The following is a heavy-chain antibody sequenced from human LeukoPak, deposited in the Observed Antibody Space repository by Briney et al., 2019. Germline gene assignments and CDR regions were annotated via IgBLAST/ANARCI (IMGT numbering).Heavy chain of an antibody. CDR3: ARVYSTIFGVVRNWFDP. J-gene: IGHJ5*02. V-gene: IGHV3-21*01. D-gene: IGHD3-3*01. CDR1: GFTFSSYS. Sequence: GGSLRLSCAASGFTFSSYSMNWVRQAPGRGLEWVSSISSSSSYIYYADSVKGRFTISRDNAKNSLYLQMNSLRAEDTAVYYCARVYSTIFGVVRNWFDPWGQGTLVTVSS. CDR2: ISSSSSYI.